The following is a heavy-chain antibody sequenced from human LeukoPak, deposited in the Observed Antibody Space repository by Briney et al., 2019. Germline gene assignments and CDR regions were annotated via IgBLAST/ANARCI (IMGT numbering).Heavy chain of an antibody. CDR3: ARDALGGFDY. CDR2: ISTNSGGT. V-gene: IGHV1-2*02. CDR1: GYTFTGYY. J-gene: IGHJ4*02. Sequence: ASVKVSCKAYGYTFTGYYMYWVRQAPGQGLEWMGWISTNSGGTNYAQKFQGRVSMTRDTPISTVYMELSRLTSDDTAVYYCARDALGGFDYWGQGTLVTVSS. D-gene: IGHD3-16*01.